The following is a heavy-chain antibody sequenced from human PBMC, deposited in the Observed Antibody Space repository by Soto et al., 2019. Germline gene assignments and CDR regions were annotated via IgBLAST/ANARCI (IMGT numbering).Heavy chain of an antibody. V-gene: IGHV1-18*04. Sequence: APVKISCPASGYTFTSYGISWVRQAPGQGLERMGWISAYDGNTNYAQKLQGRGTMTTDTSTSTGYKERRSRRSDDTAVYYCARQGRYYCSGSLSADDAFDICGQGTMVTVSS. J-gene: IGHJ3*02. D-gene: IGHD3-10*01. CDR2: ISAYDGNT. CDR1: GYTFTSYG. CDR3: ARQGRYYCSGSLSADDAFDI.